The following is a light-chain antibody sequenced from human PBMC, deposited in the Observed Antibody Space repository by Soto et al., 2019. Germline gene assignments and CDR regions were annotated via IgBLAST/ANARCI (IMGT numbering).Light chain of an antibody. CDR1: QSISNW. V-gene: IGKV1-5*01. CDR3: QQYNSYSPT. Sequence: DIPMTQSPSTLSASVGDRVTITCRASQSISNWLAWYQQKPGKAPKFLIYDVSSLESGVPSRFSGSGSGTEFTLTISSLQPDDFATYYCQQYNSYSPTFGQGTKVEIK. CDR2: DVS. J-gene: IGKJ1*01.